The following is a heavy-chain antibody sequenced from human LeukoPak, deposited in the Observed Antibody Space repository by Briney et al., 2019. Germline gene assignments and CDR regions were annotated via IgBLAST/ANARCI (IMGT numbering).Heavy chain of an antibody. J-gene: IGHJ6*02. CDR1: GGSISSGGYY. CDR2: IFYSGVT. D-gene: IGHD5-24*01. Sequence: SETLSLTCTVSGGSISSGGYYWSWIRQPPGKGLEWIGYIFYSGVTNYDPSLKSRVSISVDTSKNQFSLKLSSVTAADTAVYYCARARIDYYAMDVWGQGTTVTVSS. V-gene: IGHV4-61*08. CDR3: ARARIDYYAMDV.